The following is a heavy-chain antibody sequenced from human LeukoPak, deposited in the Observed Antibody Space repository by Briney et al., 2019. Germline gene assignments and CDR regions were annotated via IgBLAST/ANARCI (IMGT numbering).Heavy chain of an antibody. CDR2: INHSGST. D-gene: IGHD5-18*01. V-gene: IGHV4-30-2*01. CDR1: GGSISSGGYS. J-gene: IGHJ5*02. CDR3: ARAYEDTAMVEFDP. Sequence: PSETLSLTCAVSGGSISSGGYSWNWIRQPPGKGLEWIGEINHSGSTNYNPSLKSRVTISVDKSKNQFSLKLSSVTAADTAVYYCARAYEDTAMVEFDPWGQGTLVTVSS.